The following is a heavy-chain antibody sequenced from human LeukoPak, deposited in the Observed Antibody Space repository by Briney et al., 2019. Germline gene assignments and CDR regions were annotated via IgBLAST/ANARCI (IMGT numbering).Heavy chain of an antibody. CDR1: GGNFNTFA. CDR3: ARDSIAAASHYYYYMDV. J-gene: IGHJ6*03. D-gene: IGHD6-13*01. Sequence: ASVKVSCKASGGNFNTFAFSWVRQAPGQGLEWMGGIIPIFGTANYAQKFQGRVTITADESTSTAYMELSSLRSEDTAVYYCARDSIAAASHYYYYMDVWGKGTTVTVSS. V-gene: IGHV1-69*13. CDR2: IIPIFGTA.